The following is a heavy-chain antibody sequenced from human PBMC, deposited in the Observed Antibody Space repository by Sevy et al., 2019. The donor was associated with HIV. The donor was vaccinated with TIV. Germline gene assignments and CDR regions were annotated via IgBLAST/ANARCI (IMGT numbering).Heavy chain of an antibody. CDR1: GFTFSSYG. J-gene: IGHJ6*02. Sequence: GGSLRLSCAASGFTFSSYGMHWVRQAPGKGLEWVAVISYDGSNKYYAHSVKGRFTISRDNSKNTLYLQMNSLRVEDTAVYYCAKDGGVTGYYYYGMDVWGQGTTVTVSS. D-gene: IGHD3-16*01. CDR3: AKDGGVTGYYYYGMDV. V-gene: IGHV3-30*18. CDR2: ISYDGSNK.